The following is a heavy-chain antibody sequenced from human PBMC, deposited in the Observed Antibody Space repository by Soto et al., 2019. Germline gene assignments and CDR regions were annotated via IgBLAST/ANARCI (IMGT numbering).Heavy chain of an antibody. Sequence: PSETLSLTCTVSGGSISSYYWSWIRQPPGKGLEWIGYIYYSGSTNYNPSLKSRVTISVDTSKNQFSLKLSSVTAADTAVYYCARAGRITIFGVVRNFDYWGQGTLVTVSS. V-gene: IGHV4-59*01. CDR3: ARAGRITIFGVVRNFDY. D-gene: IGHD3-3*01. CDR2: IYYSGST. J-gene: IGHJ4*02. CDR1: GGSISSYY.